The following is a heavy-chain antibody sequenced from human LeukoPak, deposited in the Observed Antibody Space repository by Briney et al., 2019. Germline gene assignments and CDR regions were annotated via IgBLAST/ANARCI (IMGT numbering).Heavy chain of an antibody. CDR2: INSDGSST. J-gene: IGHJ6*03. CDR1: GFTFSSYW. D-gene: IGHD6-6*01. V-gene: IGHV3-74*01. CDR3: ARDAAVPQLDYYYYYMDV. Sequence: GGSLRLSCAASGFTFSSYWMHWVRQAPGKGLVWVSRINSDGSSTSYADSVKGRFTISRDNAKNSLYLQMNSLRAEDTAVYYCARDAAVPQLDYYYYYMDVWGKGTTVTVSS.